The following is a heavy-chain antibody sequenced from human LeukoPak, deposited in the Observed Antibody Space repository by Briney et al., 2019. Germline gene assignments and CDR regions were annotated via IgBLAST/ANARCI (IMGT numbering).Heavy chain of an antibody. CDR2: IYYTGST. J-gene: IGHJ4*02. Sequence: SETLSLTCTVSGGSMSTYYWTWIRQPPGKGLEWIGFIYYTGSTNYNPSLKSRVTISVDTSKNQFSLKLSSVTAANTAVYYCAGMRITTPTVRTLDYWGQGTLVTVSS. D-gene: IGHD1-14*01. CDR3: AGMRITTPTVRTLDY. V-gene: IGHV4-59*01. CDR1: GGSMSTYY.